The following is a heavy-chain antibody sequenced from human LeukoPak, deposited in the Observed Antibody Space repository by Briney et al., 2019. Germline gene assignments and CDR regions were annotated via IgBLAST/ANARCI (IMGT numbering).Heavy chain of an antibody. D-gene: IGHD7-27*01. J-gene: IGHJ4*02. CDR2: ISWNSGSI. CDR3: AREASNWGSDY. CDR1: GFTFDDYA. Sequence: GGSLRLSCAASGFTFDDYAMHWVRQAPGKGLEWVSGISWNSGSIGYADSVKGQFTISRDNAKNTLYLQMNSLRTEDTAVYYCAREASNWGSDYWGQGTLVTVSS. V-gene: IGHV3-9*01.